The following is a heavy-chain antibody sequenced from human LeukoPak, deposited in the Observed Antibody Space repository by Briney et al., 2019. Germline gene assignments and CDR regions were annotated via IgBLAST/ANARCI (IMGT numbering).Heavy chain of an antibody. D-gene: IGHD3-22*01. V-gene: IGHV4-59*01. CDR2: IYYSGST. CDR3: ARAYYDSSGSIDY. J-gene: IGHJ4*02. Sequence: SESLSLTCTVYGGSISSYYLSWVRQPPGKGLEWIGYIYYSGSTNYNPSLKSRVTISVDTSKNQFSLKLSCVSASNTAVDNCARAYYDSSGSIDYWGQGTLVTVSS. CDR1: GGSISSYY.